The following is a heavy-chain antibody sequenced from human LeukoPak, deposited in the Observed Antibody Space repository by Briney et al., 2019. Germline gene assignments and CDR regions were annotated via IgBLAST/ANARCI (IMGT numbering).Heavy chain of an antibody. V-gene: IGHV5-51*01. D-gene: IGHD5-24*01. Sequence: RGESLKISCKGSGYRFDSYWIGWVRQMPGKGLEWMGIIYPGDSDTRYSPSFQGQVTISVDKSISTAYLQWSSLKAWDTAMYYCARRGRDGYNLWYFDYWGQGTLVTVSS. CDR1: GYRFDSYW. J-gene: IGHJ4*02. CDR2: IYPGDSDT. CDR3: ARRGRDGYNLWYFDY.